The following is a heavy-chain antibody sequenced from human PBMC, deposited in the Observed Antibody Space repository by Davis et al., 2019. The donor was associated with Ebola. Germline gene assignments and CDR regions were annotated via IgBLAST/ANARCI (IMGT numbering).Heavy chain of an antibody. D-gene: IGHD6-13*01. CDR3: ARDGIAIFYYYGMDV. CDR2: IKQDGSER. CDR1: GFTFSTYW. J-gene: IGHJ6*02. V-gene: IGHV3-7*01. Sequence: GESLKISCAASGFTFSTYWMSWVRQAPGKGLEWVANIKQDGSERYYVDSVKGRFTISRDNAKNSLYLQMNSLRAEDTAVYHCARDGIAIFYYYGMDVWGQGTTVTVSS.